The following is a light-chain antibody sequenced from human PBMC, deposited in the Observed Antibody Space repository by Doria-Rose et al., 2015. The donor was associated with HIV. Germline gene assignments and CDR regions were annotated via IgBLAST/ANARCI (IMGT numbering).Light chain of an antibody. Sequence: NWFQQEPGKAPKLLIYAASRLQSGVPSRFSGSGSGTDFTLTISGLQPGDYATFYCQRTYSSPPWTFGQGTKVEMK. V-gene: IGKV1-39*01. CDR3: QRTYSSPPWT. J-gene: IGKJ1*01. CDR2: AAS.